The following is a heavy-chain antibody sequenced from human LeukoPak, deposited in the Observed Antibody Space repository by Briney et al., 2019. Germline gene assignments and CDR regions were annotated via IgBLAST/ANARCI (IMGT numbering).Heavy chain of an antibody. V-gene: IGHV3-48*01. Sequence: GGSLRLSCAASGFTFSGYSMNWVRQPPGKGLEWVSYISSSSSSIYYADSVKGRFTISRDNARNSLYLQMNSLRAEDTAVYFCARGGLSIMGYWGQGTLVTVSS. D-gene: IGHD2/OR15-2a*01. CDR1: GFTFSGYS. J-gene: IGHJ4*02. CDR3: ARGGLSIMGY. CDR2: ISSSSSSI.